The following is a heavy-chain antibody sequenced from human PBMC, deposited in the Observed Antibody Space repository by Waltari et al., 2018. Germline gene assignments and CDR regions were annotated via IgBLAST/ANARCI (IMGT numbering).Heavy chain of an antibody. CDR1: GSSLSSHY. V-gene: IGHV4-59*11. Sequence: QVQLQESGPGLVKPSETLSLACPVSGSSLSSHYWSWLRQPPGKGLEWIGYFYYSGSANYNPSLKSRVTISVDTSKNQFSLKLSSVTAADTAVYYCARDEGFGQFNFDYWGQGILVTVSS. CDR2: FYYSGSA. J-gene: IGHJ4*02. CDR3: ARDEGFGQFNFDY. D-gene: IGHD3-10*01.